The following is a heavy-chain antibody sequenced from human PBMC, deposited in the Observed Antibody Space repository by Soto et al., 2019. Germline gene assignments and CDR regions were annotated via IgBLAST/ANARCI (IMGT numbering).Heavy chain of an antibody. V-gene: IGHV1-2*02. D-gene: IGHD3-22*01. CDR2: INPNSGGT. CDR1: GYTFTGYY. CDR3: ARGNLPMYYYDSSGYQWGP. Sequence: ASVKVSCKASGYTFTGYYMHWVRQAPGQGLEWMGWINPNSGGTNYAQKFQGRVTMTRDTSISTAYMELSRLRSDDTAVYYCARGNLPMYYYDSSGYQWGPWGQGTLVTVSS. J-gene: IGHJ5*02.